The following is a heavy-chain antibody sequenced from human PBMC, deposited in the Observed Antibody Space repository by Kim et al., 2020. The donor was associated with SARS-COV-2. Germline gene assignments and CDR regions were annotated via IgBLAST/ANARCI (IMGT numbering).Heavy chain of an antibody. CDR2: INHSGTT. D-gene: IGHD3-22*01. CDR3: ARGAEGIAMIVVVRPYYYYVMGG. J-gene: IGHJ6*02. CDR1: GGSFSGYY. Sequence: SETLSLTCAVYGGSFSGYYWSWIRQPPGKGLEWIGEINHSGTTNYNPSLKSRVTISVDTSKNQFSLKLRTVTAADTAVYYCARGAEGIAMIVVVRPYYYYVMGGWGQKATVTVAS. V-gene: IGHV4-34*01.